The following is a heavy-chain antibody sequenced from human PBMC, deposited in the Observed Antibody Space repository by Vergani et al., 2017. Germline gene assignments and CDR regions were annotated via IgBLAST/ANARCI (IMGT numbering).Heavy chain of an antibody. J-gene: IGHJ4*02. CDR3: TKGSRGYTGYFFDY. V-gene: IGHV3-23*01. Sequence: EVQLLESGGGLVQPGGSLRLSCEASGFSFPGYAMSWVRQAPGKGLEWVSSVSGSSATPYYADSVKGRFIISRDNSKTTLHLQMNSLIGDDTAVYYCTKGSRGYTGYFFDYWGQGTLATVSS. CDR1: GFSFPGYA. CDR2: VSGSSATP. D-gene: IGHD5-12*01.